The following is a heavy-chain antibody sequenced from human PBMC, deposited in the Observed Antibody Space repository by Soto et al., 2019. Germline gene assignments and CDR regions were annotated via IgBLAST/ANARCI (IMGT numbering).Heavy chain of an antibody. J-gene: IGHJ4*02. CDR3: ARAPFLVIGDSYYFDY. CDR2: IYYSGST. Sequence: SLTCTVSGGSISSYYWSWIRQPPGKGLEWIGYIYYSGSTNYNPSLKSRVTISVDTSKNQFSLKLSSVTAADTAVYYCARAPFLVIGDSYYFDYWGQGTLVTVSS. CDR1: GGSISSYY. V-gene: IGHV4-59*01. D-gene: IGHD2-21*02.